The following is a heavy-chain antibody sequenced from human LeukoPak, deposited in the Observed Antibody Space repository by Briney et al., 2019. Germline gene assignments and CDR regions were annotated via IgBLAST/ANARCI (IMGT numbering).Heavy chain of an antibody. CDR1: GGSFSGYY. CDR2: INHSGST. J-gene: IGHJ4*02. V-gene: IGHV4-34*01. D-gene: IGHD2-2*01. CDR3: ARYDLCSSTSCYGGRYYFDY. Sequence: PSETLSLTCAVYGGSFSGYYWSWIRQPPGKGLEWIGEINHSGSTNYNPSLKSRVTISVDTSKNQFSLKLSSVTAADTAVYYCARYDLCSSTSCYGGRYYFDYWGQGTLDTVSS.